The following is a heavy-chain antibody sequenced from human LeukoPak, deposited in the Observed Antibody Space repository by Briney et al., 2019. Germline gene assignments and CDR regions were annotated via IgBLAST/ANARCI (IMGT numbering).Heavy chain of an antibody. CDR3: ARALAAAGTGYYFDY. CDR2: ISSSSYI. CDR1: GFTFSSYS. D-gene: IGHD6-13*01. Sequence: GGSLRLSCAASGFTFSSYSMNWVRQAPGKGLEWVSSISSSSYIYYADSVKGRFTISRDNAKNSLYLQMNSLRAEDTAVYYCARALAAAGTGYYFDYWGQGTLVTVSS. V-gene: IGHV3-21*01. J-gene: IGHJ4*02.